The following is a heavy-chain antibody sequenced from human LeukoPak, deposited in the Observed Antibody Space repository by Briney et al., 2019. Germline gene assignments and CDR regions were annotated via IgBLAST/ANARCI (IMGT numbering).Heavy chain of an antibody. CDR1: GYTFTSHY. J-gene: IGHJ1*01. Sequence: ASVMDSCRASGYTFTSHYMHWVRQAPGQGLEWMGVINPRAGTTTYPQKFQGRVTMNRDTSTSTVYMELSSLKSEDTAVYYCAAPGASGFVGNFWSCPLDIWGQGKLDPVSS. CDR3: AAPGASGFVGNFWSCPLDI. D-gene: IGHD3-3*01. V-gene: IGHV1-46*01. CDR2: INPRAGTT.